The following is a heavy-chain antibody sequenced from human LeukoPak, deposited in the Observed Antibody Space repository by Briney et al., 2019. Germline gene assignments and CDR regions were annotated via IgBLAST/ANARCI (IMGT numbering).Heavy chain of an antibody. CDR1: GFTLARYG. J-gene: IGHJ4*02. V-gene: IGHV3-23*01. CDR3: AKHLDSGDYEPFDY. Sequence: GGSLRLSCVASGFTLARYGMTWVRQAPGKGLEWVSGISGGGDNTYYADSVKGRFTISRDNAKKTLYLQMNNLRAEDTAIYYCAKHLDSGDYEPFDYWGQGTLVTVSS. CDR2: ISGGGDNT. D-gene: IGHD4-17*01.